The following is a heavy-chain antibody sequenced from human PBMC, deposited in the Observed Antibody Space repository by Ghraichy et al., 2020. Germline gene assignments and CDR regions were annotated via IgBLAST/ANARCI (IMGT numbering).Heavy chain of an antibody. V-gene: IGHV4-34*01. CDR3: ARATVSDALDV. CDR1: GGSFSTYS. CDR2: INHAGST. D-gene: IGHD3-10*01. Sequence: ESLNISCGVYGGSFSTYSWTWIRQPPGKGLEWIGEINHAGSTNYNPSLESRVTLLKDTSKNQFSLKLSSVTAADTAVYYCARATVSDALDVWGQGTTVTVSS. J-gene: IGHJ6*02.